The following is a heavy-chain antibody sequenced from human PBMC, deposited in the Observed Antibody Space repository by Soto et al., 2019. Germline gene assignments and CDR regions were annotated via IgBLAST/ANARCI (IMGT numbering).Heavy chain of an antibody. J-gene: IGHJ3*02. CDR3: TTLLYYDFWSGYHPLGAFDI. Sequence: GGSLRLSCAASGFTFSNAWMSWVRQAPGKGLEWVGRIKSKTDGGTTDYAAPVKGRFTISRDDSKHTLYLQMNSLKTEDTAVYYCTTLLYYDFWSGYHPLGAFDIWGQGTMVTVSS. CDR1: GFTFSNAW. D-gene: IGHD3-3*01. V-gene: IGHV3-15*01. CDR2: IKSKTDGGTT.